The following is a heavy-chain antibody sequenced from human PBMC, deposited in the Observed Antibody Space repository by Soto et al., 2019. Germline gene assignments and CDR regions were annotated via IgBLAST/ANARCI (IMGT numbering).Heavy chain of an antibody. Sequence: EVQLVESGGGLVQPGGALRLSRAASGFTFRSYAMHWVRQAPGKGLEYVSAISSNGGSTYYANSVKGRFTISRDNSKNTLYLQMGSLRAEDMAVYYCARGPGYYFDYWGQGTLVTVSS. CDR3: ARGPGYYFDY. J-gene: IGHJ4*02. V-gene: IGHV3-64*01. CDR1: GFTFRSYA. CDR2: ISSNGGST.